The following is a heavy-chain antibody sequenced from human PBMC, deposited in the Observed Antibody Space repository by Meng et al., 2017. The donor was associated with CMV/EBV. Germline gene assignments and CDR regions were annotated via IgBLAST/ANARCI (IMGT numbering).Heavy chain of an antibody. CDR1: GGSFSGYY. Sequence: GSLRLSCAVHGGSFSGYYWSWVRQPPGKGLEWIGEINHSGSTNYNPSLKSRVTISVDTSKNQFSLKLFSVTAADTAVYYCARSFDRNYSHYGIDVWGQGTTVTVSS. V-gene: IGHV4-34*01. CDR3: ARSFDRNYSHYGIDV. D-gene: IGHD1-26*01. CDR2: INHSGST. J-gene: IGHJ6*02.